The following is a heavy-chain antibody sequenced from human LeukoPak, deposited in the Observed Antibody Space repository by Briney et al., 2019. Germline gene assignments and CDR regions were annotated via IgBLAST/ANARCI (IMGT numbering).Heavy chain of an antibody. CDR3: AKGPYGSGSYWFDY. J-gene: IGHJ4*02. V-gene: IGHV3-9*01. CDR1: GFTFDDYA. Sequence: QSGGSLRLSCAASGFTFDDYAMHWVRQAPGKGLEWVSGISWNSGSIGYADSVKGRFTISSDNAKNSLYLQMNSLRAEDTALYYCAKGPYGSGSYWFDYWGQGTLVTVSS. CDR2: ISWNSGSI. D-gene: IGHD3-10*01.